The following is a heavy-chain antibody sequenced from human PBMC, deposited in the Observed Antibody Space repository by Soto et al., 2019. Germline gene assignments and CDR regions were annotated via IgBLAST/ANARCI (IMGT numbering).Heavy chain of an antibody. CDR3: VVKQKLPWVNY. CDR2: IYPDDSDT. J-gene: IGHJ4*02. V-gene: IGHV5-51*01. D-gene: IGHD6-13*01. CDR1: GSTFTGYW. Sequence: PGESLKISCKGSGSTFTGYWIGWVRQMPGKGLEWMGIIYPDDSDTRYSPSFQGQVTISADKSINTAYLQWSSLKASDTAMYYCVVKQKLPWVNYWGQGTLVTVSS.